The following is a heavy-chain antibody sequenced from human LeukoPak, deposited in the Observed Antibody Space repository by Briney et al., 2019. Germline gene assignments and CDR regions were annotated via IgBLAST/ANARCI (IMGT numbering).Heavy chain of an antibody. Sequence: KPSETLSLTCTVSGGSISSYYWSWIRQPPGKGLEWIGYIYYSGSTNYNPSLKSRVTISVDTSKNQFSLKLSSVTAADTAVYYCARIAPAAMYFDYWGQGTLVTVSS. CDR3: ARIAPAAMYFDY. V-gene: IGHV4-59*01. CDR2: IYYSGST. CDR1: GGSISSYY. J-gene: IGHJ4*02. D-gene: IGHD2-2*01.